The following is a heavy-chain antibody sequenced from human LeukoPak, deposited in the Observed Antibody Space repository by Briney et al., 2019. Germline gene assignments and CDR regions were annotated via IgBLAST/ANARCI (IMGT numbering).Heavy chain of an antibody. D-gene: IGHD2-8*01. CDR1: GYTFTRHY. J-gene: IGHJ4*02. CDR3: ALISYCTSVTCFFLDY. CDR2: ISTNNGNT. V-gene: IGHV1-18*04. Sequence: ASVKVSCKASGYTFTRHYMNWVRQAPGQGLEWMGWISTNNGNTNYAQNLQGRVTMTKDTSTSTAYMELRSLRSDDTAVYYCALISYCTSVTCFFLDYWGQGTLVSVSS.